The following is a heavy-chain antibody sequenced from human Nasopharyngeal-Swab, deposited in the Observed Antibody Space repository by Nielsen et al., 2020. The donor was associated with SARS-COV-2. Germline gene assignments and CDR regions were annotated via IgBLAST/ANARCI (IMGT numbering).Heavy chain of an antibody. Sequence: GESLKISCAASGFTFSSYNMNWVRQAPGKGLEWVSSITTSSSYIYYADSVKGRFTIFRDNAKNSLYLQMNSLRAEDSAVYYCARDQNSYCGQGILVTVSS. CDR3: ARDQNSY. CDR2: ITTSSSYI. J-gene: IGHJ4*02. V-gene: IGHV3-21*06. CDR1: GFTFSSYN. D-gene: IGHD2/OR15-2a*01.